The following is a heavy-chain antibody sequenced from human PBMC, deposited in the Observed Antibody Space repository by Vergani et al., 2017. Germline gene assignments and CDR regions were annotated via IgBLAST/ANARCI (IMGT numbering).Heavy chain of an antibody. D-gene: IGHD3-10*01. CDR3: AKTKPTFTMVRGKGHMDV. CDR2: IKSKTDGGTT. Sequence: EVQLVESGGGLVKPGGSLRLSCAASGFTFSNAWMSWVRQAPGKGLEWVGRIKSKTDGGTTDYAAPGKGRFTISRDDSKNTLYLQMNSLRAEDTAVYYCAKTKPTFTMVRGKGHMDVWGKGTTVTVSS. CDR1: GFTFSNAW. V-gene: IGHV3-15*01. J-gene: IGHJ6*03.